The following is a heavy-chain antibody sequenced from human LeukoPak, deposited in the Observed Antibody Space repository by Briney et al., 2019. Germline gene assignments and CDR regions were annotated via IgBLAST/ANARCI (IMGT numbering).Heavy chain of an antibody. CDR1: GYTFTSYY. D-gene: IGHD3-9*01. J-gene: IGHJ4*02. CDR3: ARAVDILTGYEWYFDY. Sequence: ASVKVSCKASGYTFTSYYMHCVRQAPGQGREWMGIIDPSGGSTNCAQKFQGRVTMTRDTSTSTVYMELSSLRSEDTGVYYCARAVDILTGYEWYFDYWGQGTLVTVSS. CDR2: IDPSGGST. V-gene: IGHV1-46*01.